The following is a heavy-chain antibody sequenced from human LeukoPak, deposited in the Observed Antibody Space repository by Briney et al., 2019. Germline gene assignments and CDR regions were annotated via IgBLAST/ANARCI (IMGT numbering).Heavy chain of an antibody. V-gene: IGHV3-23*01. CDR2: ISGSGGST. D-gene: IGHD7-27*01. J-gene: IGHJ4*02. Sequence: GGSLRLSCAASGFTFSSYAMSWVRQAPGKGLEWVSAISGSGGSTYYADSVKGRFTISRDNSKNTLYLQMNSLRAKDTAVYYCAKDFDVHVGTFDYWGQGTLVTVSS. CDR3: AKDFDVHVGTFDY. CDR1: GFTFSSYA.